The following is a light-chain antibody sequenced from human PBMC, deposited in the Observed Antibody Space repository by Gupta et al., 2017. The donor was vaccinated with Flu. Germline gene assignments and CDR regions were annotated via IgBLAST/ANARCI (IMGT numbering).Light chain of an antibody. Sequence: SYELTQPPSVSVSPGQTASITCTGDKLGDKYACWYQQKPGKSTVLVIYQDSKRPSGIPERFSGSNSGNTATLTISGTQAMDEADYYCQAWDSSTLVFGGGTKLTVL. CDR1: KLGDKY. J-gene: IGLJ2*01. CDR3: QAWDSSTLV. V-gene: IGLV3-1*01. CDR2: QDS.